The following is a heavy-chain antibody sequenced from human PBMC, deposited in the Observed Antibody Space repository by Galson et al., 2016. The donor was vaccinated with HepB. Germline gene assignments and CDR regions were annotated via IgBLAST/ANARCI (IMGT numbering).Heavy chain of an antibody. CDR2: IYTSGIS. Sequence: TLSLTCTVSGDSISSGSHYWSWIRQPAGKGLEWIGRIYTSGISNYNPSLKSRVTMSVDTSRNHFSLTLSSVTAADTAVYYCTRENPSLLGYSDYWDQGTLVTASS. J-gene: IGHJ4*02. CDR3: TRENPSLLGYSDY. V-gene: IGHV4-61*02. D-gene: IGHD2-21*01. CDR1: GDSISSGSHY.